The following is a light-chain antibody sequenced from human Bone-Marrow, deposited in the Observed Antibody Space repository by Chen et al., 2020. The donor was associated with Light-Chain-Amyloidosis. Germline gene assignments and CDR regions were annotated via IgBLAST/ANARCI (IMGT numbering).Light chain of an antibody. V-gene: IGLV3-21*02. CDR1: NIGPTS. Sequence: SYVLTQPSSVSVAPGQTATLACGGNNIGPTSVHWYQQTPGQAPLLVVYDDSDRPSGIPGRLSGSNAGNAATLTISRVEAGDEADYYCQVWDRSSDRPVFGGGTKLTVL. CDR2: DDS. J-gene: IGLJ3*02. CDR3: QVWDRSSDRPV.